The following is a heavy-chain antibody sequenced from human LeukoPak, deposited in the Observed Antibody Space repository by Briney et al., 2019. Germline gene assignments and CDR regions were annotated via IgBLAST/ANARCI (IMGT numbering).Heavy chain of an antibody. CDR1: GHSFTSYW. J-gene: IGHJ4*02. CDR3: AIYYDSSGYFDY. D-gene: IGHD3-22*01. CDR2: IYPGDSDT. Sequence: GESLKISCKGSGHSFTSYWIGWVRQMPGKGLEWMGIIYPGDSDTRYSPSFQGQVTISADRSISTAYLHWSSLKASDTAMYYCAIYYDSSGYFDYWGQGTLVTVSS. V-gene: IGHV5-51*01.